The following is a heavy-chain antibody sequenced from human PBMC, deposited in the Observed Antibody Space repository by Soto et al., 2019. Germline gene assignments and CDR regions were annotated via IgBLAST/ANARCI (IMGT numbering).Heavy chain of an antibody. CDR3: ARGGSCDTVNCYEGYCYGLDV. CDR1: GYSFTDYY. CDR2: INPNSGGT. J-gene: IGHJ6*02. Sequence: QVQMVQSGAEVKKPGASVRVSCKTSGYSFTDYYIHWVRQAPGQGLERMGWINPNSGGTNYARKFQGTVTLDRDTYINTAYMELGSPASAATALFHSARGGSCDTVNCYEGYCYGLDVWGQGTTVSVSS. V-gene: IGHV1-2*02. D-gene: IGHD2-2*01.